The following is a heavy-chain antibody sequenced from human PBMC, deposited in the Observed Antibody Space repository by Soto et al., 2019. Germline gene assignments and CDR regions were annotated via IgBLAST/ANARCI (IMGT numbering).Heavy chain of an antibody. J-gene: IGHJ4*02. D-gene: IGHD1-1*01. V-gene: IGHV4-31*03. Sequence: QVQLQESGPGLVKPSQTLSLTCTVSGGSISSGGTGSYWTWIRQLPGKGLEWIGYIYYTGNTYYNXSXKXXPTISRDTSENQFSLKLTSVTAADTAVYFCASGHDAYKVRYWGQGTLVTVSS. CDR2: IYYTGNT. CDR3: ASGHDAYKVRY. CDR1: GGSISSGGTGSY.